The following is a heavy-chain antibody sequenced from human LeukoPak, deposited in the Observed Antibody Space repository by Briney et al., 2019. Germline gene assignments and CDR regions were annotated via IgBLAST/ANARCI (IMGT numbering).Heavy chain of an antibody. Sequence: GGSLRLSCTASGFTFSDFHMSWVRQAPGKGLEWVSHISGSGYAIHHPGSVKGRFTISRDNAKNSLYLQMNSLRVEDSAVYYCARLSGTYSRGGDHWGQGTLVTVSS. CDR1: GFTFSDFH. D-gene: IGHD1-26*01. CDR3: ARLSGTYSRGGDH. V-gene: IGHV3-11*01. J-gene: IGHJ4*02. CDR2: ISGSGYAI.